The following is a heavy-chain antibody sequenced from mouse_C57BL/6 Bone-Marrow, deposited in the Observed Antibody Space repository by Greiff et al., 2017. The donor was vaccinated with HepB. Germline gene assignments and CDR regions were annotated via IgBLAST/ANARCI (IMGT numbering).Heavy chain of an antibody. Sequence: VQLQQSGAELVRPGTSVKVSCKASGYAFTNYLIEWVKQRPGQGLEWIGVINPGSGGTNYNEKFKGKATLTADKSSSTAYMQLSSLTSEDSAVYFCARRVLYYFDYWGQGTTLTVSS. J-gene: IGHJ2*01. CDR1: GYAFTNYL. CDR3: ARRVLYYFDY. V-gene: IGHV1-54*01. CDR2: INPGSGGT.